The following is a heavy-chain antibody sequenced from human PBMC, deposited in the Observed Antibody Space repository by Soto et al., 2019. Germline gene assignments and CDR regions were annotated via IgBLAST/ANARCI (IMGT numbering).Heavy chain of an antibody. J-gene: IGHJ6*02. CDR2: ISAAGDP. V-gene: IGHV3-13*05. CDR1: GVTFRNYD. CDR3: ARTDIDFYGLDV. Sequence: EVQLVESGGGLVQPGGSLSIYCEASGVTFRNYDMHWVRQGTGKGLEWVSGISAAGDPDYADYVEGRFTISRENAQNSFFLQMNSLRVGDTAVYYCARTDIDFYGLDVWGQGTTVIVSS.